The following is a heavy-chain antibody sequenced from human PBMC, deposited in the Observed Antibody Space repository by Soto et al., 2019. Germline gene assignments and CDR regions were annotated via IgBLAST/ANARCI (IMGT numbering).Heavy chain of an antibody. CDR3: ALLRGYCGGDCYLENYGMDV. D-gene: IGHD2-21*02. V-gene: IGHV3-23*01. CDR1: GFTFSSYA. Sequence: PGGSLRLSCAASGFTFSSYAMSWVRQAPGKGLEWVSAISGSGGSTYYADSVKGRFTISRDNSKNTLYLQMNSLRAEDTAVYYCALLRGYCGGDCYLENYGMDVWGQGTTVTVSS. J-gene: IGHJ6*02. CDR2: ISGSGGST.